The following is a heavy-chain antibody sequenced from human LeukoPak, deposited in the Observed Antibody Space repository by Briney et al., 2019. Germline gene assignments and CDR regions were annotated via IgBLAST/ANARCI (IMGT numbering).Heavy chain of an antibody. Sequence: SVKVSCKASGGTFSSYAISWVRQAPGQGLEWMGGIIPIFGTANYAQKFQGRVTITADESTSTAYMELSSLRSEDTAVYYCARGRITIFGVVITTDAFDIWGQGTMVTVSS. CDR2: IIPIFGTA. J-gene: IGHJ3*02. CDR1: GGTFSSYA. D-gene: IGHD3-3*01. CDR3: ARGRITIFGVVITTDAFDI. V-gene: IGHV1-69*01.